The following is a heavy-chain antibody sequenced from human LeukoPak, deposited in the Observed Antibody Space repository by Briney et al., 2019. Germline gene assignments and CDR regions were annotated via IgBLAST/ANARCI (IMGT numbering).Heavy chain of an antibody. J-gene: IGHJ6*03. CDR2: IKQDGSEK. D-gene: IGHD3-10*01. CDR3: ARVGSGSYPYSPWYYYHYMDV. CDR1: GFTFSSYW. V-gene: IGHV3-7*01. Sequence: GGSLRLSCAASGFTFSSYWMSWVRQAPGKGLEWVANIKQDGSEKYYVDSVKGRFTISRDNAKNSLYLQMNSLRAEDTAVYYCARVGSGSYPYSPWYYYHYMDVWGKGTTVTVSS.